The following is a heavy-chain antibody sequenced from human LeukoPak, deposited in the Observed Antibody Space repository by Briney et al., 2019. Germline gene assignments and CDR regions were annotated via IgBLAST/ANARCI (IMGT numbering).Heavy chain of an antibody. V-gene: IGHV3-30*02. CDR2: IRYDGVNK. D-gene: IGHD2-2*02. J-gene: IGHJ3*02. CDR1: GFTFSAYG. CDR3: ARAQIPEDAFDI. Sequence: QTGGSLRLSCATSGFTFSAYGMHWVRQAPGKGLEWVAFIRYDGVNKDHADSVKGRFTLSRDSSRNTLYLQMNSLRAEDTAVYYCARAQIPEDAFDIWGQGTMVTVSS.